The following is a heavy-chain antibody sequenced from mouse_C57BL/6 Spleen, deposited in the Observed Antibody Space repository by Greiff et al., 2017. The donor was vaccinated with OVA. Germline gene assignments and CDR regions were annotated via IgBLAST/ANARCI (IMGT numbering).Heavy chain of an antibody. CDR1: GYTFTNYW. Sequence: VQLVESGAELVRPGTSVKMSCKASGYTFTNYWIGWAKQRPGHGLEWIGDIYPGGGYTNYNEKFKGKATLTADKSSSTAYMQFSSLTSEDSAIYYCARSDYYGSSYPFAYWGQGTLVTVSA. CDR3: ARSDYYGSSYPFAY. CDR2: IYPGGGYT. V-gene: IGHV1-63*01. D-gene: IGHD1-1*01. J-gene: IGHJ3*01.